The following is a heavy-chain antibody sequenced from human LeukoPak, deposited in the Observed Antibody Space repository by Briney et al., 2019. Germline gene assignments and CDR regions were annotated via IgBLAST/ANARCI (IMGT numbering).Heavy chain of an antibody. Sequence: PGGSLRLSCAASGFTFSSYAMSWVRQASGKGLEWVSSISGGGGGTFYADSVKGRFTISRDNAQNSLYLQMTSLRVEDMAIYYCVRGGFFRYSGTSGDYWGQGSQVTVSS. V-gene: IGHV3-23*01. J-gene: IGHJ4*02. CDR2: ISGGGGGT. D-gene: IGHD1-26*01. CDR3: VRGGFFRYSGTSGDY. CDR1: GFTFSSYA.